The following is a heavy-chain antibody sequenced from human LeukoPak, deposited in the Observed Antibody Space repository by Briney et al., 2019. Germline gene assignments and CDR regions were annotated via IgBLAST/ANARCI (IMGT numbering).Heavy chain of an antibody. V-gene: IGHV4-39*01. CDR2: IYYSGST. D-gene: IGHD5-18*01. CDR3: ARVDGYSYGYSYYYYYYMDV. J-gene: IGHJ6*03. Sequence: NPSETLSLTCTVSGGSISSSSYYWGWIRQPPGKGLEWIGSIYYSGSTYYNPSLKSRVTISVDTSKNQFSLKLSSVTAADTAVYYCARVDGYSYGYSYYYYYYMDVWGKGTTVTVSS. CDR1: GGSISSSSYY.